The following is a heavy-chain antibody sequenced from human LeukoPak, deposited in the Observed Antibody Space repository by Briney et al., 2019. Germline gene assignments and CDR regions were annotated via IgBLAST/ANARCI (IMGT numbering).Heavy chain of an antibody. CDR2: INPGGGDT. CDR3: ARGPRGQRFDY. Sequence: ASVKVSCMASGYXFNTYYIHWVRQAPGQGLEWMGLINPGGGDTSYAQNLQGRVTMTRDTSTSTVYMELSSLISEDTAVYYCARGPRGQRFDYWGQGTLVTVSS. V-gene: IGHV1-46*02. J-gene: IGHJ4*02. CDR1: GYXFNTYY. D-gene: IGHD1-1*01.